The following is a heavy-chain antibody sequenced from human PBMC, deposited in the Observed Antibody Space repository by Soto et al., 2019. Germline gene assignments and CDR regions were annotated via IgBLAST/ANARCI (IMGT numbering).Heavy chain of an antibody. CDR1: GFTFSSYG. J-gene: IGHJ4*02. D-gene: IGHD2-8*02. CDR2: ISDDGSNK. CDR3: AKTVTADTGEDY. Sequence: QVQLVESGGGVVQPGRPLRLSCAASGFTFSSYGMHWVRQAPGKGLEWVAVISDDGSNKYYADSGKGRFTISRDNSKNTLYLQMNSLRAEETAVYYCAKTVTADTGEDYWGQGRLVTVSS. V-gene: IGHV3-30*18.